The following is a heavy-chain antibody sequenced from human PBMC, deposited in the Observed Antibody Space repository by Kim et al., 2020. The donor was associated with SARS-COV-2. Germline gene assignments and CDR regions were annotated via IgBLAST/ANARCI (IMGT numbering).Heavy chain of an antibody. V-gene: IGHV1-8*01. Sequence: TGYAHKCQGRVTMTRDTSINTAYMELSSLNSDDTAVYYCARNPAKTGWFDPWGQGTLVTVSS. J-gene: IGHJ5*02. CDR3: ARNPAKTGWFDP. D-gene: IGHD2-2*01. CDR2: T.